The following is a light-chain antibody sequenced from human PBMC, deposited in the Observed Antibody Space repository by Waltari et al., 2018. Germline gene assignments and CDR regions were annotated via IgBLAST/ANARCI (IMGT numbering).Light chain of an antibody. J-gene: IGLJ3*02. V-gene: IGLV2-14*01. CDR2: DVS. CDR1: SSDVGFYNY. CDR3: NSYAGSSSWV. Sequence: QSALTQPASVSGSPGQSITISCTGTSSDVGFYNYVSWYQQHPGKAPNLIIYDVSERPSGVSVRFSGSKAGNTASLTIAGLQAEDEADYYCNSYAGSSSWVFGGGTKLTVL.